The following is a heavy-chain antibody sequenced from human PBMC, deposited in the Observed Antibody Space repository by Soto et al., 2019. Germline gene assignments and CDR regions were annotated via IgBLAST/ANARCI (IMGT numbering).Heavy chain of an antibody. CDR2: ISYDGSNK. Sequence: ESGGGVVQPERSLRLSCAASGFTFSSYGMHWVRQAPGKGLEWVAVISYDGSNKYYADSVKGRFTISRDNSKNTLYLQMNSLRAEDTAVYYCAPWFGACDYWGQGTLVTVSS. CDR3: APWFGACDY. CDR1: GFTFSSYG. J-gene: IGHJ4*02. D-gene: IGHD3-10*01. V-gene: IGHV3-30*03.